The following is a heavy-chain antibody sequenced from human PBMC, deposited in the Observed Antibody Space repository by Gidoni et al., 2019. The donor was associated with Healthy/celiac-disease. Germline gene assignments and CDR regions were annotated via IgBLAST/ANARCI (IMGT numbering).Heavy chain of an antibody. V-gene: IGHV4-39*01. CDR3: ASQGYCSSTSCSGRFDY. Sequence: QLQLQESGPGLVKPSETLSLTCTVSGGSISRSSYYWGWIRQPPGKGLEWIGSIYYSGGTYHNPSLKSRVTIAVDTSKNQFSLKLSSVTAADTAVYYCASQGYCSSTSCSGRFDYWGQGTLVTVSS. CDR1: GGSISRSSYY. CDR2: IYYSGGT. J-gene: IGHJ4*02. D-gene: IGHD2-2*01.